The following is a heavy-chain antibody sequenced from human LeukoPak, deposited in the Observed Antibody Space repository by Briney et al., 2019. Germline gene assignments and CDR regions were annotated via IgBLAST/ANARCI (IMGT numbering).Heavy chain of an antibody. V-gene: IGHV3-30-3*01. CDR3: ARDPSQYCSGGSCYPQNYYYYYGMDV. Sequence: PGGSLRLSCAASGFTFSSYAMHWVRQASGKGLEWVAVISYDGSNKYYADSVKGRFTISRDNSKNTLYLQMNSLRAEDTAVYYCARDPSQYCSGGSCYPQNYYYYYGMDVWGQGTTVTVSS. CDR2: ISYDGSNK. CDR1: GFTFSSYA. J-gene: IGHJ6*02. D-gene: IGHD2-15*01.